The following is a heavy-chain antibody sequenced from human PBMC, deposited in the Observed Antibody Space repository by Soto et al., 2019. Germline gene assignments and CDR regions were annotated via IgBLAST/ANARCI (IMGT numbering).Heavy chain of an antibody. Sequence: QVQLVESGGGVVQPGRSLRLSCTASGFTFSNYVMHWIHQAPGEGLEWVAGISVDGSNTHYADSVKGRFTISRDNSKNTLYLQMDSLTTEETTVYYCAREDASSGHAGTFWHWGQGTLVTVSS. D-gene: IGHD3-22*01. CDR1: GFTFSNYV. J-gene: IGHJ1*01. CDR3: AREDASSGHAGTFWH. CDR2: ISVDGSNT. V-gene: IGHV3-30-3*01.